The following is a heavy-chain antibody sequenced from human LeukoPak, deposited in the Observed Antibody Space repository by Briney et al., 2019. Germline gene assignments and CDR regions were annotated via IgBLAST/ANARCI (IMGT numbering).Heavy chain of an antibody. D-gene: IGHD1-14*01. J-gene: IGHJ4*02. CDR2: ISSDGSNE. Sequence: PGGSLRLSCAASGFAFSTYSMHWVRQAPGKGLKWLALISSDGSNENFADSVKGRFTISRDNSKNTLYLQMNSLRSEDTAIYYCAGDPNRSYFDHWGQGTLVTVSS. CDR1: GFAFSTYS. CDR3: AGDPNRSYFDH. V-gene: IGHV3-30*01.